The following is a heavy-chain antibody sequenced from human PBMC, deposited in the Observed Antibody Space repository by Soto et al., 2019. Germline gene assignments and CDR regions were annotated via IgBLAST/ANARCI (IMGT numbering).Heavy chain of an antibody. J-gene: IGHJ4*02. CDR3: ARGQEGIVATH. V-gene: IGHV4-34*01. D-gene: IGHD5-12*01. CDR1: GGSLTGYY. CDR2: VKDGGST. Sequence: QVQLQQWGAGLLKPSETLSLTCTVNGGSLTGYYWSWIRQPPGKGLEWIGEVKDGGSTNYSPSLRGRVSISADTPKNHCPLRLNSVTAADTAVYFCARGQEGIVATHWDQGALVTVSS.